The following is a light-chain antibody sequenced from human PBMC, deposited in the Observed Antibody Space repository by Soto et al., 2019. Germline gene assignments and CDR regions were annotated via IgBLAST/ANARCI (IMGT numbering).Light chain of an antibody. CDR2: GAS. CDR1: QSVSSD. V-gene: IGKV3-15*01. J-gene: IGKJ4*01. CDR3: QQYNNWPPLT. Sequence: EIVMTQSPATLSVSPGERATLSCRASQSVSSDLAWYQQKPGQAPRLLIYGASTRVTGIPARFSGGGSGTEFTLTISSMQSEDFAIYDCQQYNNWPPLTFGGGTKVEIK.